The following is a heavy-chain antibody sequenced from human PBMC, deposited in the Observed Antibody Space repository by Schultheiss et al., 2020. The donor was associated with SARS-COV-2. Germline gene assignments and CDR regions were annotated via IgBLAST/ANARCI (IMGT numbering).Heavy chain of an antibody. CDR3: ARDSHARYMDV. V-gene: IGHV3-30*04. J-gene: IGHJ6*03. Sequence: GGSLRLSCAASGFTFSNYGMYWVRQAPGKGLEWVAVILHDGNNENYADSVKGRFTISRDNSKNTLYLQMNSLRAEDTAVYYCARDSHARYMDVWGKGTTVTVSS. CDR1: GFTFSNYG. CDR2: ILHDGNNE.